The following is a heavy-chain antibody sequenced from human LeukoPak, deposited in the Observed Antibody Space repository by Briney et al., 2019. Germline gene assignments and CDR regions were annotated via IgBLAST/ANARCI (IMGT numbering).Heavy chain of an antibody. CDR1: GGSISSGGYY. D-gene: IGHD3-10*01. CDR3: ARVRKMVRGVHFDY. CDR2: IYYSGST. J-gene: IGHJ4*02. V-gene: IGHV4-31*01. Sequence: PSETLSLTCTVSGGSISSGGYYWSWTRQHPGKGLEWLGYIYYSGSTYYNPSLKSPVPISVATSKNQFSLKLSSVTAAATAVYYCARVRKMVRGVHFDYWGQGTLVTVSS.